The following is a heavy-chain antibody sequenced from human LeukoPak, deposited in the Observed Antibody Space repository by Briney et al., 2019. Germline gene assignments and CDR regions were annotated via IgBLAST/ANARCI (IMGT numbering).Heavy chain of an antibody. V-gene: IGHV3-7*01. J-gene: IGHJ4*02. D-gene: IGHD6-13*01. Sequence: GGSLRLSCAASGFTFSSYWTSWVRQAPGKGLEWVANIKQDGSEKYYVDSVKGRFTISRDNAKNSLYLQMNSLRAEDTAVYYCARGGRRAAATGSDYWGQGTLVTVSS. CDR2: IKQDGSEK. CDR1: GFTFSSYW. CDR3: ARGGRRAAATGSDY.